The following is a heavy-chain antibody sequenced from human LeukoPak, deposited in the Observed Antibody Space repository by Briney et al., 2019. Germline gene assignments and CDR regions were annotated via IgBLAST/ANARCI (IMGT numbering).Heavy chain of an antibody. J-gene: IGHJ4*02. Sequence: GGSLRLSCAASGFTFSNYWMHWVRQAPGKGLEWVAFIRYDGSNKYYADSVKGRFTISRDNSKNTLYLQMSSLRPEDTAIYYCAHDLRIGSYLKDKGDYWGQGTLVTVSS. D-gene: IGHD1-26*01. CDR2: IRYDGSNK. CDR1: GFTFSNYW. V-gene: IGHV3-30*02. CDR3: AHDLRIGSYLKDKGDY.